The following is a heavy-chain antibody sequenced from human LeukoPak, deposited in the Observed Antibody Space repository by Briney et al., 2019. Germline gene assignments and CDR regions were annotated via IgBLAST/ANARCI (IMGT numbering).Heavy chain of an antibody. D-gene: IGHD4/OR15-4a*01. V-gene: IGHV4-39*01. J-gene: IGHJ5*02. Sequence: SETLSLTCNVSGDSLTSGGFYWAWVRQSPGKGLEWIGNVYYSGSTQYNPSLRGRVSISMDMTKNQFSLNLTSVSVTDTAIYYCARRDYAAWFDPWGQGTLVTVSS. CDR1: GDSLTSGGFY. CDR2: VYYSGST. CDR3: ARRDYAAWFDP.